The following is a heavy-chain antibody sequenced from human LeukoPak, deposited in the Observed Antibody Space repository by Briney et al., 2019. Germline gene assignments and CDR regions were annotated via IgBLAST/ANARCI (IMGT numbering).Heavy chain of an antibody. V-gene: IGHV4-34*01. CDR1: GESFSGYY. Sequence: SETLSLTCAVYGESFSGYYWSWIRQPPGKGLEWIGEINHSGSTNYNPSLKSRVTISVDTSKNQFSLKLSSVTAADTAVYYCARGGGSVDYWGQGTLVTVSS. D-gene: IGHD1-26*01. CDR3: ARGGGSVDY. J-gene: IGHJ4*02. CDR2: INHSGST.